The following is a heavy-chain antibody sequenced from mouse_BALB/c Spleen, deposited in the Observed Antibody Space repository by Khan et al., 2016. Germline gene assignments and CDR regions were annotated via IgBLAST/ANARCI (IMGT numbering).Heavy chain of an antibody. CDR3: ARGDYGSSSWFAY. V-gene: IGHV3-2*02. CDR1: GYSITSDYA. Sequence: EVQLQESGPGLVKPSQSLSLTCTVTGYSITSDYAWNWIRQFPGNKLEWMGYISYSGSTSYNPSLKSRIPLTRATSKNQFFLQLTSVTTEDTATYYCARGDYGSSSWFAYWGQGTLVTVSA. D-gene: IGHD1-1*01. CDR2: ISYSGST. J-gene: IGHJ3*01.